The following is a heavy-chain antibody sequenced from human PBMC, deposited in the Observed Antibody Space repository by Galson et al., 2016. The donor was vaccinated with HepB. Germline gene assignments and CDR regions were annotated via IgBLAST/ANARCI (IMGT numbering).Heavy chain of an antibody. CDR2: ISYDGSNK. CDR1: GFSFSIYG. V-gene: IGHV3-30*18. D-gene: IGHD3-10*01. Sequence: SLRLSCAASGFSFSIYGMHWVRQAPGKGLEWAAVISYDGSNKYYADSVKGRFTISRDNSKNTLCLQMNSLKAEDTAVYYCAKDALAHYYFGSGNSVDYWGQGTLVTVSS. J-gene: IGHJ4*02. CDR3: AKDALAHYYFGSGNSVDY.